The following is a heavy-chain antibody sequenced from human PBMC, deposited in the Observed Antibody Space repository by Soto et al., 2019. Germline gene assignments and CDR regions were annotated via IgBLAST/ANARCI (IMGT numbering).Heavy chain of an antibody. CDR3: ARAREPEYSSSIFFDY. CDR2: IYSAGIT. J-gene: IGHJ4*01. CDR1: GLTVSRTQ. Sequence: GGSLRLSCAVSGLTVSRTQMSWVRQAPGKGLQWVSVIYSAGITYYANAVKGRFTISRDISENKIFLELNGLTVDDTAVYYCARAREPEYSSSIFFDYWGRGTLVTVSS. D-gene: IGHD6-6*01. V-gene: IGHV3-53*01.